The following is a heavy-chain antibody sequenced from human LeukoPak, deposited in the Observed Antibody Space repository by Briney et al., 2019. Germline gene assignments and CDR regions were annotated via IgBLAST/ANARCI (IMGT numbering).Heavy chain of an antibody. D-gene: IGHD3-10*01. CDR1: GGSISTYF. J-gene: IGHJ3*02. CDR2: IYFSGST. Sequence: PSETLSLTCTVSGGSISTYFWSWIRQPPGKGLEWIGHIYFSGSTNYNPSLESRVTISVDTSKNQFSLTLSSVTAADTAVYYCARHYGSGSWGAFDIWGQGTMVTVSS. CDR3: ARHYGSGSWGAFDI. V-gene: IGHV4-59*08.